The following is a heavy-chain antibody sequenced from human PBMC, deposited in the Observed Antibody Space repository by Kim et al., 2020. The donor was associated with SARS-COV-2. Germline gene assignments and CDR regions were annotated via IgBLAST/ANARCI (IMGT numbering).Heavy chain of an antibody. Sequence: ASVKVSCKASGYTFTSYDINWVRQATGQGLEWMGWMNPNSGNTGYAQKFQGRVTMTRNTSISTAYMELSSLRSEDTAVYYCVRARPPRKEITIFGVVIIDYYYYGMDVWGQGTTVTVSS. V-gene: IGHV1-8*01. D-gene: IGHD3-3*01. CDR2: MNPNSGNT. CDR1: GYTFTSYD. J-gene: IGHJ6*02. CDR3: VRARPPRKEITIFGVVIIDYYYYGMDV.